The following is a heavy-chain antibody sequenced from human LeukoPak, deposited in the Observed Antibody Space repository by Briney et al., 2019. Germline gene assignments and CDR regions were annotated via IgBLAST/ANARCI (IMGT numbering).Heavy chain of an antibody. J-gene: IGHJ4*02. CDR2: IYYSGST. D-gene: IGHD5-24*01. CDR1: GGSISSYY. V-gene: IGHV4-59*08. CDR3: ARSIGMVTISYYFDY. Sequence: SETLSLTCTVSGGSISSYYWSWIRQPPGKGLEWIGYIYYSGSTNYNPSLKSRVTISVDTSKNQFSLKLSSVTAADTAVYYCARSIGMVTISYYFDYWGQGTLVTVSS.